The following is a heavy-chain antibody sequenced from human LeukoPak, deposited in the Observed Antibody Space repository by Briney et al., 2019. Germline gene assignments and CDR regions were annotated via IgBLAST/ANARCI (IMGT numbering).Heavy chain of an antibody. V-gene: IGHV3-48*01. J-gene: IGHJ4*02. CDR3: ARDPGLTGYYFDY. CDR1: GSTFSLYS. CDR2: ISSSSTI. D-gene: IGHD3-9*01. Sequence: GGSLRLSCAASGSTFSLYSMNWVRQAPGKGLEWVSYISSSSTISYADSVEGRFTISRDNARNSLSVQINSLRAEDTAVYYCARDPGLTGYYFDYWGQGTLVTVSS.